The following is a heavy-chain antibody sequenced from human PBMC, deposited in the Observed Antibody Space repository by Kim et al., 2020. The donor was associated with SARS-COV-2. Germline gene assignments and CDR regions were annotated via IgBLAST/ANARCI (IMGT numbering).Heavy chain of an antibody. CDR2: ISDDGSNK. Sequence: GGSLRLSCAASGFTFSSYAMHWVRQAPGKGLGWVALISDDGSNKYYVDSVKGRFTISRDNSKNTLYLQMNSLRVEDTAVYYCSTNIAAADLVYLGQVTLV. CDR1: GFTFSSYA. CDR3: STNIAAADLVY. D-gene: IGHD6-13*01. J-gene: IGHJ4*02. V-gene: IGHV3-30*04.